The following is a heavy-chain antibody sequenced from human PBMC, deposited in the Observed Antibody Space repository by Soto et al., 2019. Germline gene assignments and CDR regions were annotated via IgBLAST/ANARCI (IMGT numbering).Heavy chain of an antibody. J-gene: IGHJ4*02. CDR1: GFAIRNNA. D-gene: IGHD6-13*01. CDR3: VRAAGIAAPGSSRGVL. V-gene: IGHV3-30-3*01. Sequence: QVQLVESGGGVVQPGRSLTLSCEASGFAIRNNAIHWVRQAPGKGLEWVAVISFEGSHTYYADSVKGRFTVSRDNSKNTVSLQRDRLTSEASSLYFCVRAAGIAAPGSSRGVLWGQGTRVTVSS. CDR2: ISFEGSHT.